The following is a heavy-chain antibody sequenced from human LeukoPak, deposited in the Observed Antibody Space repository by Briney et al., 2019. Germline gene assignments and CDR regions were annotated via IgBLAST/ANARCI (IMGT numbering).Heavy chain of an antibody. V-gene: IGHV5-51*01. J-gene: IGHJ4*02. CDR2: IYPGDSDT. CDR1: GYGFTSYW. D-gene: IGHD6-13*01. Sequence: GESLKISCKGSGYGFTSYWIGWVRQMPGKGLEWMGIIYPGDSDTRYSPSFQGQVTISADKSISTAYLQWSSLRASDTAMYYCASFPGYSSSWLDYWGQGTLVTVSS. CDR3: ASFPGYSSSWLDY.